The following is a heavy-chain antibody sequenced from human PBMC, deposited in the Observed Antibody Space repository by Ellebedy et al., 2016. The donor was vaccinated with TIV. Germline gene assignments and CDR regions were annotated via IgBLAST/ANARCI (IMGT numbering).Heavy chain of an antibody. V-gene: IGHV3-23*01. CDR3: AKGGGYSGYFLV. Sequence: PGGSLRLSCAAAGFTFSSYAMSWVRQAPGKGLEWVSAISGSGGSTYYADSVKGRFTISRDNSKNTLYLQMNSLRAEDTAVYYCAKGGGYSGYFLVWGQGTLVTVSS. D-gene: IGHD5-12*01. CDR2: ISGSGGST. J-gene: IGHJ4*02. CDR1: GFTFSSYA.